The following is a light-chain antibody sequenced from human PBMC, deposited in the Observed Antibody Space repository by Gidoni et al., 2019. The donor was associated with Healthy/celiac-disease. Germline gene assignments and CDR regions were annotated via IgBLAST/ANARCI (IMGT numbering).Light chain of an antibody. CDR1: SSDVGGYTY. Sequence: QSALTQPRSVSGSPGQSVTISCTGTSSDVGGYTYVSWYQQHPGKAHKLMIYDVSKRPSGVPDRFSGAKSGNTASLTISGLQAEDEADYYCCSYAGSYTYVFGGGTKLTVL. CDR2: DVS. CDR3: CSYAGSYTYV. J-gene: IGLJ3*02. V-gene: IGLV2-11*01.